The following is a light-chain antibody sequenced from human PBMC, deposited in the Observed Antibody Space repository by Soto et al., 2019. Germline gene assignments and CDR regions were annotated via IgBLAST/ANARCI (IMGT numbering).Light chain of an antibody. Sequence: QSAVTQPRYMSGTTGQSGTISCTGTSSDVGGYNYVSWYQQHPGKAPKLMIYDVSKRPSGVPDRFSGSKSGNTASLTISGLQAEDEADYYCCSYAGSYTYVFGTGT. J-gene: IGLJ1*01. V-gene: IGLV2-11*01. CDR3: CSYAGSYTYV. CDR2: DVS. CDR1: SSDVGGYNY.